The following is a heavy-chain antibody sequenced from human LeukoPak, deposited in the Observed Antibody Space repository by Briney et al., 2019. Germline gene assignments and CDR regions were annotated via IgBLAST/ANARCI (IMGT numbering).Heavy chain of an antibody. CDR3: ARALRGVIAAAAVGYYYYYMDV. V-gene: IGHV1-8*02. J-gene: IGHJ6*03. D-gene: IGHD6-13*01. Sequence: ASVTVSFMSSGYIFTCYGISWVRPAPGQGLAWMGWMNPNCGNSGYAQKFQGRVTMTRNTSISTAYMELSSLRSEDTAVYYCARALRGVIAAAAVGYYYYYMDVWGKGTTVTVSS. CDR1: GYIFTCYG. CDR2: MNPNCGNS.